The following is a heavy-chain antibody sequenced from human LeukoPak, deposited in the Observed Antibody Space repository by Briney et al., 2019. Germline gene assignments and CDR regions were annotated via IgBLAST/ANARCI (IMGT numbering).Heavy chain of an antibody. Sequence: PGGSLRLSCAASGFTFSNYAMTWVRQAPGKGLEWVSTISGNGAATYYADSVKGRFTISRDNSKNTLYLQMNSLRAEDTAVYYCAREPGYSYGFDAFDIWGQGTMVTVSS. J-gene: IGHJ3*02. CDR2: ISGNGAAT. CDR3: AREPGYSYGFDAFDI. CDR1: GFTFSNYA. D-gene: IGHD5-18*01. V-gene: IGHV3-23*01.